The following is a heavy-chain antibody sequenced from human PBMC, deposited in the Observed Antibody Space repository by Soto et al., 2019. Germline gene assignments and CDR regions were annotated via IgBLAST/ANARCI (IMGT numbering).Heavy chain of an antibody. D-gene: IGHD1-26*01. J-gene: IGHJ4*02. V-gene: IGHV4-4*02. CDR3: ARETYKRGATNPFFDY. Sequence: SETLSLTCAVSGGSISSSNWWTWVRLPPGKGLEWIGEIYPSGITNYSPSLKSRVTMSVDKSKNQFSLKLNSVTAADTAMYYCARETYKRGATNPFFDYWGQGTLVTVSS. CDR2: IYPSGIT. CDR1: GGSISSSNW.